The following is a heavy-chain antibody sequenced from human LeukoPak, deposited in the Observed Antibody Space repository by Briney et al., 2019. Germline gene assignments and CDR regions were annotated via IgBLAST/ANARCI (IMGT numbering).Heavy chain of an antibody. D-gene: IGHD2-15*01. V-gene: IGHV3-23*01. CDR1: GFTFSSYS. J-gene: IGHJ4*02. Sequence: GGSLRLSCAASGFTFSSYSMNWVRQAPGKGLEWVSAISGSGGSTYYADSVKGRFTISRDNSKNTLYLQMNSLRAEDTAVYYCAKSNRNIVVVATPDYWGQGTLVTVSS. CDR2: ISGSGGST. CDR3: AKSNRNIVVVATPDY.